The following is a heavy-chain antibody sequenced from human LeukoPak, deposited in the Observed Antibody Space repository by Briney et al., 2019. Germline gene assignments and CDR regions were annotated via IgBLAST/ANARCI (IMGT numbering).Heavy chain of an antibody. V-gene: IGHV3-7*01. Sequence: GGSLRLSCAASGFIFSSYWMSWVRQAPGKGLEWVANINEDGSEKHHVDSVKGRFTISRDNAKNSLYLQMNSLRAEDTAVYYCARGMHIMVMTANDHWGQGTLVTVSS. D-gene: IGHD2-21*02. CDR3: ARGMHIMVMTANDH. J-gene: IGHJ4*02. CDR2: INEDGSEK. CDR1: GFIFSSYW.